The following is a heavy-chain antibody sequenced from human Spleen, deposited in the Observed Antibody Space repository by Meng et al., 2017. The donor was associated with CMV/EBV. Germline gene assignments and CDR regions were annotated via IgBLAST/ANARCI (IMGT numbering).Heavy chain of an antibody. J-gene: IGHJ4*02. Sequence: GGSLRLSCAASGFTFSNFWMTWVRQAPGKGLEWVANIKKDGSETYYLESLRGRFTISRDNSKNTLYLQMNSLRAEDTAVYYCAKDLDRWEEAYSSTRQNYWGQGTLVTVSS. CDR3: AKDLDRWEEAYSSTRQNY. CDR1: GFTFSNFW. CDR2: IKKDGSET. D-gene: IGHD6-13*01. V-gene: IGHV3-7*03.